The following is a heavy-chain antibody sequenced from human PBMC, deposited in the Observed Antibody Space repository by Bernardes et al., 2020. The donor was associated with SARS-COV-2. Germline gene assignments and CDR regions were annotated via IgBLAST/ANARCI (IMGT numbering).Heavy chain of an antibody. J-gene: IGHJ6*03. CDR3: ARDRYDFWSGYPIYYYYYMDV. CDR2: INSDGSST. Sequence: GGSLRLSCAASGFTFSSYWMHWVRQAPGKGLVWVSRINSDGSSTSYADSVKGRFTISRDNAKNTLYLQMNSLRAEDTAVYYCARDRYDFWSGYPIYYYYYMDVWGKGTTVTVSS. CDR1: GFTFSSYW. D-gene: IGHD3-3*01. V-gene: IGHV3-74*01.